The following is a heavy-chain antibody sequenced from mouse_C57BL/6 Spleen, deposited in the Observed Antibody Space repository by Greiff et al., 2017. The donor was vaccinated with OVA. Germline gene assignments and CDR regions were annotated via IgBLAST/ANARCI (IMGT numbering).Heavy chain of an antibody. D-gene: IGHD2-1*01. J-gene: IGHJ4*01. V-gene: IGHV1-52*01. CDR3: ARDGNHYAMDY. Sequence: QVQLQQPGAELVRPGSSVKLSCKASGYTFTSYWMHWVKQRPIQGLEWIGNIDPSDSETHYNQKFKDKATLTVDKSSSTAYMQLSSLTSEDSAVYYCARDGNHYAMDYWGQGTSVTVSS. CDR2: IDPSDSET. CDR1: GYTFTSYW.